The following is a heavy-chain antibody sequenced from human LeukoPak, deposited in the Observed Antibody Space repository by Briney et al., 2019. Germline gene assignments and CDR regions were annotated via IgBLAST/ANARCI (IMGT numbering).Heavy chain of an antibody. D-gene: IGHD5-18*01. CDR1: GGSFSGYY. CDR2: INHSRST. J-gene: IGHJ4*02. V-gene: IGHV4-34*01. CDR3: AREWIQLVWDY. Sequence: SETLSLTCAVYGGSFSGYYWSWIRQPPGKGLEWIGEINHSRSTNYNPSLKSRVTISVDTSKNQFSLKLSSVTAADTAVYYCAREWIQLVWDYWGQGTLVTVSS.